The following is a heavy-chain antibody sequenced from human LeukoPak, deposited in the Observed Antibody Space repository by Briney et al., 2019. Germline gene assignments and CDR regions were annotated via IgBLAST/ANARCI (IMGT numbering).Heavy chain of an antibody. CDR3: ATERTYSSGRWDYYFDN. D-gene: IGHD6-19*01. CDR1: GGSFNAYY. Sequence: SETLSLTCAVYGGSFNAYYWSWIRQPPGKGLEWIGEINHSGGTNYNPSLKSRVTMLVDTSMNQFSLKLISVTAADTAVYYCATERTYSSGRWDYYFDNWGQGTLVTVSS. CDR2: INHSGGT. V-gene: IGHV4-34*01. J-gene: IGHJ4*02.